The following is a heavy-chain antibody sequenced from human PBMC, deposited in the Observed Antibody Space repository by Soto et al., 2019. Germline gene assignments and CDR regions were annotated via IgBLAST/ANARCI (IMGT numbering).Heavy chain of an antibody. J-gene: IGHJ5*02. Sequence: NPGGSLRLSCAASGFTFSSYSMNWVRQAPGKGLEWVSSISSSSSYIYYADSVKGRFTISRDNAKNSLYLQMNSLRAEDTAVYYCARDKSPRQYCSSTSCYPMGNWFDPWGQGTLVTVSS. CDR1: GFTFSSYS. CDR2: ISSSSSYI. D-gene: IGHD2-2*01. V-gene: IGHV3-21*01. CDR3: ARDKSPRQYCSSTSCYPMGNWFDP.